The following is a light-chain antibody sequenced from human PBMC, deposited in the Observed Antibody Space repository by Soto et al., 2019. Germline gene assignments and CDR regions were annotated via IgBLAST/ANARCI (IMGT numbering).Light chain of an antibody. J-gene: IGKJ1*01. CDR1: QSVSSN. CDR3: QQRSNWPKT. V-gene: IGKV3-11*01. Sequence: EIVMTQSPATLSVSPGERATLSCRASQSVSSNLAWYQQEPGQAPRLLIYDASNRATGIPARFSGSGSGTDFTLTISSLEPEEFAVYYCQQRSNWPKTVGQGTKVDIK. CDR2: DAS.